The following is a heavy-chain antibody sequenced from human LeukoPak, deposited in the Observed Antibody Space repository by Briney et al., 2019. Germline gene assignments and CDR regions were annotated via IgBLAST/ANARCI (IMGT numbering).Heavy chain of an antibody. CDR1: GFTFTSSA. D-gene: IGHD2-2*01. Sequence: SVKVSCKASGFTFTSSAVQWVRQARGQRLEWIGWIVVGSGNTNYAQKFQERVTITRDMSTSTAYMELSSLRSEDTAVYYCARGALYQYYMDVWGKGTTVTVSS. V-gene: IGHV1-58*01. J-gene: IGHJ6*03. CDR2: IVVGSGNT. CDR3: ARGALYQYYMDV.